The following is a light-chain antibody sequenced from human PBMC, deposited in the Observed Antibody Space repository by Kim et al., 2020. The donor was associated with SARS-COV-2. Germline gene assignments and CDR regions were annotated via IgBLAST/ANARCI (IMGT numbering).Light chain of an antibody. CDR3: CSYAGNYIRV. Sequence: QSALTQPRSVSGSPGQSVTISCTGTSSDVGGYNYVSWYQQHPGKAPKVMIFDVSKRPSGVPDRFSGSKSGNTASLTISGLQAEDEADYYCCSYAGNYIRVFGGGTQLTVL. CDR2: DVS. V-gene: IGLV2-11*01. J-gene: IGLJ3*02. CDR1: SSDVGGYNY.